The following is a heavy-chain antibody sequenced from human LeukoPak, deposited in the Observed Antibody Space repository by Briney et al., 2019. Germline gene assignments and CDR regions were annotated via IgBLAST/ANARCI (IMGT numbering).Heavy chain of an antibody. Sequence: SETPSLTCTVSGGSISSYYWSWIRQPPGKGLEWIGYIYYSGSTNYNPSLKSRVTISVDTSKNQFSLKLSSVTAVDTAVYYCARRIAAAGGGNWFDPWGQGTLVTVSS. D-gene: IGHD6-13*01. CDR3: ARRIAAAGGGNWFDP. V-gene: IGHV4-59*01. CDR1: GGSISSYY. CDR2: IYYSGST. J-gene: IGHJ5*02.